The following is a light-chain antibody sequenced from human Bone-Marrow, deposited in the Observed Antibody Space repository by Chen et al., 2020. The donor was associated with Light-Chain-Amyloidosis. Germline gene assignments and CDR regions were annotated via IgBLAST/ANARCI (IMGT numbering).Light chain of an antibody. CDR1: DLPTKY. Sequence: SYELTQPPSVSVSPGHTARITCSGDDLPTKYAYWYQQKPGQATVLVIHRDTERPSGISERFSGCSSGTTATLTISGVQAEDEADYHCQSADSSGTYEVIFGGGTKLTVL. V-gene: IGLV3-25*03. CDR3: QSADSSGTYEVI. CDR2: RDT. J-gene: IGLJ2*01.